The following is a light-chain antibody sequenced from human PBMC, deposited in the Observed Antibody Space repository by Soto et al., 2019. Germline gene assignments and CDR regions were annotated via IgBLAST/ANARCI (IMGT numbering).Light chain of an antibody. J-gene: IGKJ1*01. V-gene: IGKV1-5*03. CDR3: QQYNSFPVT. Sequence: DIQMTQSPSTLSASVGDRVTITCRASQSIGGWLAWYQQKPGKAPKLLIYKAPSLEGGVPSRFSGGGSGTEFTLTISSLQPDDFATYCCQQYNSFPVTFGQGTKVDI. CDR1: QSIGGW. CDR2: KAP.